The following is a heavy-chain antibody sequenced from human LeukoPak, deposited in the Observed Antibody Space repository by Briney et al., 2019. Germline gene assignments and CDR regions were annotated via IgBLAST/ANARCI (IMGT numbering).Heavy chain of an antibody. CDR1: EFTFTDYY. CDR2: ISISGTTI. V-gene: IGHV3-11*04. CDR3: ARGRVRGCTGGSCKDAFDI. J-gene: IGHJ3*02. D-gene: IGHD2-15*01. Sequence: GGSLRLSCAASEFTFTDYYMSWIRQAPGKGLEWLSYISISGTTIYYADSVKGRFTISRDNAKNSLYLQMNSLRAEDTAIYYCARGRVRGCTGGSCKDAFDIWGQGTMVTVSS.